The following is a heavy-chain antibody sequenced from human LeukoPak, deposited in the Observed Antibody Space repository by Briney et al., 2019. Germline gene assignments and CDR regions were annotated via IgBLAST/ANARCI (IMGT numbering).Heavy chain of an antibody. V-gene: IGHV4-34*01. CDR3: ARRGSSCYRSTHRHFDY. CDR1: GGSFSGYY. D-gene: IGHD2-15*01. Sequence: SETLSLTCAVYGGSFSGYYWSWIRQPPGKGLEWIGVINHSGSTNYNPSLKSRVTISVDTSKNQFSLKLSSVTAADTAVYYCARRGSSCYRSTHRHFDYWGQGTLVTVSS. J-gene: IGHJ4*02. CDR2: INHSGST.